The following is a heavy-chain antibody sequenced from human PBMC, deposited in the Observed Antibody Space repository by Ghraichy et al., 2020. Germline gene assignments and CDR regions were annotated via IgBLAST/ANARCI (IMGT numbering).Heavy chain of an antibody. CDR1: GGSFSGYY. CDR3: ARRGSYTQGWFDP. CDR2: INHSGST. J-gene: IGHJ5*02. Sequence: SETLSLTCAVYGGSFSGYYWSWIRQPPGKGLEWIGEINHSGSTNYNPSLKSRVTIPVDTSKNQFSLKLSSVTAADTAVYYCARRGSYTQGWFDPWGQGTLVTVSS. D-gene: IGHD1-26*01. V-gene: IGHV4-34*01.